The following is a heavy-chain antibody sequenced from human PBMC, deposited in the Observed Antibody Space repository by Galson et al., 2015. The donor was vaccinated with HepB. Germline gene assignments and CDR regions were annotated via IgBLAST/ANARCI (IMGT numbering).Heavy chain of an antibody. V-gene: IGHV3-30-3*01. J-gene: IGHJ4*02. CDR2: ISYDGSNK. D-gene: IGHD3-3*01. Sequence: SLRLSCAASGFTFSSYAMHWVRQAPGKGLEWVAVISYDGSNKYYADSMKGRFTISRDNSKNTLYLQMNSLRAEDTAVYYCARDWGLRFLFDYWGQGTLVTVSS. CDR1: GFTFSSYA. CDR3: ARDWGLRFLFDY.